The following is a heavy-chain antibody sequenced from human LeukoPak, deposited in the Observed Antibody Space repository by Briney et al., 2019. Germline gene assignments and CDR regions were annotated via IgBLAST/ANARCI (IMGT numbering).Heavy chain of an antibody. CDR1: GFTFSSYS. Sequence: GGSLRLPCAASGFTFSSYSMNWVRQAPGKGLEWVSFISSSSGYIYYADSVKGRFTISRDNAKNSLYLQMNSLRAEDTAVYYCARVWFGESGWFDPWGQGTLVTVSS. D-gene: IGHD3-10*01. CDR2: ISSSSGYI. CDR3: ARVWFGESGWFDP. J-gene: IGHJ5*02. V-gene: IGHV3-21*01.